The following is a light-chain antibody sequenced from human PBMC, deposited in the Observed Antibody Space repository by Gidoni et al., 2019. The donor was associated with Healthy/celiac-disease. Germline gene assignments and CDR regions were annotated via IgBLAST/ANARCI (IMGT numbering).Light chain of an antibody. CDR2: GAS. V-gene: IGKV3-20*01. CDR1: QSVSSSY. CDR3: QQYGSSPWT. Sequence: ELVLTQSPGTLSLSPGERATLSCSASQSVSSSYLAWYQQKPGQAPRLLIYGASSRANGIPDRFSGSGSGTDFTLSISRLEPEDFAVYYCQQYGSSPWTFGQGTKVEIK. J-gene: IGKJ1*01.